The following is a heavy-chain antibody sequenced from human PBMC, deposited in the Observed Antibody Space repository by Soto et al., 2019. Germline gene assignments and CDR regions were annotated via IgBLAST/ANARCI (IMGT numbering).Heavy chain of an antibody. V-gene: IGHV1-24*01. Sequence: QVQLVQSGAEVKKPGASVKVSCKVSGYTLTELSMFWVRQAPGKGLEWMGSFDPEDGEAIYAQKFQGRVTMTEDISTDTAYMELSSLRSEDTAVYYCATDPRHRTIAYYFYGVDVWGQGTTVIVSS. CDR2: FDPEDGEA. CDR3: ATDPRHRTIAYYFYGVDV. D-gene: IGHD1-1*01. J-gene: IGHJ6*02. CDR1: GYTLTELS.